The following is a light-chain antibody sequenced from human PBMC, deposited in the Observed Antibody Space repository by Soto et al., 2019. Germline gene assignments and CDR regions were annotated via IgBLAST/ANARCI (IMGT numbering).Light chain of an antibody. V-gene: IGKV1-5*03. CDR1: QSISNW. J-gene: IGKJ1*01. CDR3: QQYST. CDR2: KAS. Sequence: DIQMTQSPSTLSASVGDRVTITCRASQSISNWLAWYQQKPGKAPKLLIYKASSLESGVPSRFSGSGSGTEFTLTISSLQPDDFATYYCQQYSTFGQGTKVEI.